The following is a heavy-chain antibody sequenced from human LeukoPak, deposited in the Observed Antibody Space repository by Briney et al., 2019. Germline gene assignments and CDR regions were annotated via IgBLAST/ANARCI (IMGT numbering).Heavy chain of an antibody. D-gene: IGHD3-16*02. V-gene: IGHV1-18*01. CDR3: ARDPLTLTYYDYVWGSYRTLDY. CDR2: ISAYNGNT. J-gene: IGHJ4*02. CDR1: GYTFTSYG. Sequence: ASVKVSCKASGYTFTSYGISWVRQAPGQGLEWMGWISAYNGNTNYAQKLQGRVTMTTDTSTSTAYMELRSLRSDDTAVYYCARDPLTLTYYDYVWGSYRTLDYWGQGTLVTVSS.